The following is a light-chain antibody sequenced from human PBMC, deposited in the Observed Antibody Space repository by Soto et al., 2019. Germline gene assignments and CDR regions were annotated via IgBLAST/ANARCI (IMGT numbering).Light chain of an antibody. CDR1: QNIINY. CDR3: QQSYNAPIT. V-gene: IGKV1-39*01. J-gene: IGKJ5*01. Sequence: DIQMTQSPSTLSASVGDRVTITCRASQNIINYLNWYQQKPGKAPQLLIYVASRLESGVPSRFSGSGSGTDFTLTISNLQPEDFATYYCQQSYNAPITFGQGTRREIK. CDR2: VAS.